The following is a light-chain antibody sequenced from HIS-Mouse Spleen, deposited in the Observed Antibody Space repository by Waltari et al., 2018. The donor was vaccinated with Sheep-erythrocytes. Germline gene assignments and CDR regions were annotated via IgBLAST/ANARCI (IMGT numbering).Light chain of an antibody. V-gene: IGLV3-1*01. CDR3: QAWDSSTAV. CDR2: QDS. Sequence: SYELTQPPSVSVSPGQTASITCSGDTLGDKYACWYQQKPGQSPVLVIYQDSKRPSGLPGRFSGSNSGKTATLTISGTQAMDEADYYCQAWDSSTAVFGGGTKLTVL. CDR1: TLGDKY. J-gene: IGLJ2*01.